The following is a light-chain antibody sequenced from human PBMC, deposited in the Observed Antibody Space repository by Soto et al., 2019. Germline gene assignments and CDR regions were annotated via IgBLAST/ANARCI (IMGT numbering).Light chain of an antibody. Sequence: QSALTQPASVSGAPGQSITVSCTGTSSDIGGYIYVSWYQHHPGKPPQLIIYEVNLRPSGVSDRFSASKSGDTASLTISGLQAGDEADYCGSSYSNSNTHNYVFGTGTKLTVL. CDR2: EVN. CDR1: SSDIGGYIY. V-gene: IGLV2-14*01. CDR3: SSYSNSNTHNYV. J-gene: IGLJ1*01.